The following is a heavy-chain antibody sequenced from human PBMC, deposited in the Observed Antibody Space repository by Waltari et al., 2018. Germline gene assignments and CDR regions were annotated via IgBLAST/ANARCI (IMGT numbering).Heavy chain of an antibody. D-gene: IGHD2-15*01. CDR1: GDSVTSPNW. CDR2: VLSTGKT. V-gene: IGHV4-4*02. J-gene: IGHJ5*02. Sequence: QLQLQESGPGLVKPSGTLSLSCAASGDSVTSPNWWSWVRQSPQRGLEWIGQVLSTGKTNYSPSFASRVTMSLDASNNQFSLKLTSATAADTAVYYCARDRGRGLYLDAWGPGTLVTVSP. CDR3: ARDRGRGLYLDA.